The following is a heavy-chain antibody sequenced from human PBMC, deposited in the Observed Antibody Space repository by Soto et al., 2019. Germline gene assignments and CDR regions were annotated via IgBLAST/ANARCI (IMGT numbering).Heavy chain of an antibody. CDR2: IYYSGST. CDR1: GGSISSYY. D-gene: IGHD2-15*01. CDR3: ARCGGSCYRVDY. Sequence: PSENLSLTCTVSGGSISSYYWSWIRQPPGKGLEWIGYIYYSGSTNYNPSLKSRVTISVDTSKNQFSLKLSSVTAADTAVYYCARCGGSCYRVDYWGQGTLVTVSS. V-gene: IGHV4-59*01. J-gene: IGHJ4*02.